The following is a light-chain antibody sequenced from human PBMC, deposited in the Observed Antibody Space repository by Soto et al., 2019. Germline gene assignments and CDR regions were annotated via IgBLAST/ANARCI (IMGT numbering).Light chain of an antibody. CDR1: SSDVGGYNY. V-gene: IGLV2-14*03. J-gene: IGLJ1*01. CDR2: NVI. Sequence: QSVLTQPASVSGSPGQSITISCTGTSSDVGGYNYVSWYQQYPGKAPKLMVFNVINRPSGVSNRFSGSKSGNTASLTISGLQAEDEADYYCISYTNSDTDVFGTGTKLTVL. CDR3: ISYTNSDTDV.